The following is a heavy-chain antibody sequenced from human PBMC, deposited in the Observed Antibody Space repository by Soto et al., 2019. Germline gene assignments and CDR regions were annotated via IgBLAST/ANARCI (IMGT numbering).Heavy chain of an antibody. J-gene: IGHJ4*02. CDR2: IYYSGST. CDR3: ARHRSSWDFFDY. D-gene: IGHD6-13*01. V-gene: IGHV4-59*08. Sequence: QVQLQESGPGLVKPSETLSLTCTVSGDSISSYYWSWIRQPPGKGLAWIGHIYYSGSTNYNPSLKSRVAISVDTSKRQFALKLSSVTAADTAVYYCARHRSSWDFFDYWGQGILVTVSS. CDR1: GDSISSYY.